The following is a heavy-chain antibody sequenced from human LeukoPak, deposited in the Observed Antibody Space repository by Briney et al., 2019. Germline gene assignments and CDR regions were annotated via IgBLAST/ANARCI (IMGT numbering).Heavy chain of an antibody. J-gene: IGHJ4*02. CDR3: ARGLWFGDENPPYFDY. CDR1: GGFISDWY. D-gene: IGHD3-10*01. CDR2: IFYSGST. Sequence: PSETLSLTCTVSGGFISDWYWSWIRQPPGKGLEWIGNIFYSGSTYYSPSLKSRVTISVDTSRNQFSLKLSSVTAADTAVYYCARGLWFGDENPPYFDYWGQGILVTVSS. V-gene: IGHV4-59*08.